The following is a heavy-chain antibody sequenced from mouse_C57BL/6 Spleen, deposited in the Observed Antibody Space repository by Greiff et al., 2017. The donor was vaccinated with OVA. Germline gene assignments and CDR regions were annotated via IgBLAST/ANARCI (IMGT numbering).Heavy chain of an antibody. J-gene: IGHJ3*01. V-gene: IGHV5-4*03. CDR3: ARGYSNLFAY. CDR2: ISDGGSYT. D-gene: IGHD2-5*01. CDR1: GFPFSSYA. Sequence: EVKLVDSGGGLVKPGGSLKLSCAASGFPFSSYAMSWVRQTPEKRLEWVATISDGGSYTYYPDNVKGRFTISRDNAKNNLYLQMSHLKSEDTAMYYCARGYSNLFAYWGQGTLVTVSA.